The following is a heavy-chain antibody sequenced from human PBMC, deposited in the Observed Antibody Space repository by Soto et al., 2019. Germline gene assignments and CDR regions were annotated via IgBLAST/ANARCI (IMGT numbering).Heavy chain of an antibody. CDR2: IIPIFGTA. J-gene: IGHJ3*02. CDR1: GGTFSRYA. Sequence: QVQLVQSGAEVKKPGSSVKVSCKASGGTFSRYAISWVRQAPGQGLEWMGGIIPIFGTANYAQKFQGRVTITADESTRTAYMEVSSLRSEDTAVYYCAREKPVGGYCSGGRCYDAFDIWGQGTRVTVSS. V-gene: IGHV1-69*12. CDR3: AREKPVGGYCSGGRCYDAFDI. D-gene: IGHD2-15*01.